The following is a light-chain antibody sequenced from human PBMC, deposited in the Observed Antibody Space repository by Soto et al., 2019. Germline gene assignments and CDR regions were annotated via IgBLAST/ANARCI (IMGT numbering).Light chain of an antibody. V-gene: IGKV1-5*01. CDR1: QSISSW. CDR2: DAS. Sequence: DIQMTQSPSTLSASVRDRVTITCRASQSISSWLAWYQQKPGKAPKLLIYDASSLESGVPSRFSGSGSGTEFTLTICSLQPDDFATYYCQQYNSYLWTFGQGTKVDIK. J-gene: IGKJ1*01. CDR3: QQYNSYLWT.